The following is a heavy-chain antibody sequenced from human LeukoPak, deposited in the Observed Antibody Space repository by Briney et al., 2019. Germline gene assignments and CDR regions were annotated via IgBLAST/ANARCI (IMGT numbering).Heavy chain of an antibody. Sequence: PGGSLRLSCVASGFTFSSDALNWVRQAPGQGLDWVSGITGNGDRTYYADSVKGRFTISRDNSKNTLSLQMSSLRAHDTAIYYCAKGGPGVCSGYNYWGQGTLVTVSS. J-gene: IGHJ4*02. CDR3: AKGGPGVCSGYNY. V-gene: IGHV3-23*01. D-gene: IGHD5-12*01. CDR1: GFTFSSDA. CDR2: ITGNGDRT.